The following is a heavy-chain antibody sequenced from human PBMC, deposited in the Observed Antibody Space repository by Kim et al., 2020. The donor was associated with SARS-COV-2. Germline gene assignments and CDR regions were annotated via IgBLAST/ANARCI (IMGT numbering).Heavy chain of an antibody. CDR3: ARDRSSSVVADV. CDR2: VRTETYRATT. J-gene: IGHJ6*02. Sequence: GGSLRLSCSASGFTFGDYALTWYRQAPGQRLEWVGFVRTETYRATTRYAASVEGRFTISRDDSNSIAYLQMDSPKIEDTAVYYCARDRSSSVVADVWGQG. V-gene: IGHV3-49*03. CDR1: GFTFGDYA. D-gene: IGHD2-15*01.